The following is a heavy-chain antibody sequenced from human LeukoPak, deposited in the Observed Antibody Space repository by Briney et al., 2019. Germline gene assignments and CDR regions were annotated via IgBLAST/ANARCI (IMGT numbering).Heavy chain of an antibody. CDR2: IYYSGST. Sequence: SETLSLTCTVSGGSISSYYWSWIRRPPGKGLEWIGYIYYSGSTNYNPSLKSRVTISVDTSKNQFSLKLSSVTTADTAVYYCARLEDDSSGYYPYWGQGTLVTVSS. CDR1: GGSISSYY. J-gene: IGHJ4*02. D-gene: IGHD3-22*01. V-gene: IGHV4-59*01. CDR3: ARLEDDSSGYYPY.